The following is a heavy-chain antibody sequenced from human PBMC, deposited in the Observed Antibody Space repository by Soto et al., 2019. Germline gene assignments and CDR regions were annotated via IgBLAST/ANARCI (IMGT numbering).Heavy chain of an antibody. CDR1: GFTSSNFA. Sequence: WGSRRLSCAASGFTSSNFAMNWVRQAPCKWLEWVAVIWYDGSNKYYADSVKGRFTISRDNSKNTLYLQMNSLRAEDTAVYYCARLIVGGMDVWGQGTTVTVSS. V-gene: IGHV3-33*01. CDR2: IWYDGSNK. J-gene: IGHJ6*02. D-gene: IGHD3-22*01. CDR3: ARLIVGGMDV.